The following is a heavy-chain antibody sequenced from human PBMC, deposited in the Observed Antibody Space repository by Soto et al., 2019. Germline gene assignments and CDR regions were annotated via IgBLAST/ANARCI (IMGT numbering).Heavy chain of an antibody. Sequence: ASVKVSCKASGYTFTSYGISCVRQAPGQGLEWMGWINPSGGSTSYAQKFQGRVTMTRDTSTSTVYMELSSLRSEDTAVYYCARDRNYYDSSGPDYWGQGTLVTVSS. CDR2: INPSGGST. V-gene: IGHV1-46*01. J-gene: IGHJ4*02. CDR3: ARDRNYYDSSGPDY. D-gene: IGHD3-22*01. CDR1: GYTFTSYG.